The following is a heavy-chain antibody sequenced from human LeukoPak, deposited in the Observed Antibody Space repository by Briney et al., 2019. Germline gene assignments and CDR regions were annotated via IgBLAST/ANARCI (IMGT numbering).Heavy chain of an antibody. Sequence: ASVKVSCKASGYTFTGYYMHWVRQAPGQGLEWMGWINPNSGGTNYAQKFQGRVTMTRDTSISTAYMELSRLRSGDTAVYYCARDPLYSYGTEFDYWGQGTLVTVSS. J-gene: IGHJ4*02. CDR1: GYTFTGYY. D-gene: IGHD5-18*01. V-gene: IGHV1-2*02. CDR3: ARDPLYSYGTEFDY. CDR2: INPNSGGT.